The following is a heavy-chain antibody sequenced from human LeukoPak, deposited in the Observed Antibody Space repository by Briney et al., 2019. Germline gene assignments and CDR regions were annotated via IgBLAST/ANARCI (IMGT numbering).Heavy chain of an antibody. Sequence: QPGGSLRLSCAASGFSFSRYAMSWVRQAPGKGLEWVSTISDSGAITYYADSVKGRFTVSRDNSKNTPYLQMKSLRAEDTAMYYCVRGSSGYLDYWGQGTLVTVSS. CDR2: ISDSGAIT. D-gene: IGHD3-22*01. J-gene: IGHJ4*02. CDR3: VRGSSGYLDY. CDR1: GFSFSRYA. V-gene: IGHV3-23*01.